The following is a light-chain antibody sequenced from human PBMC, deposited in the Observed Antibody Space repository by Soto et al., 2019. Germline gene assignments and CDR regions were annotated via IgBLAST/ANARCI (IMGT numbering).Light chain of an antibody. CDR2: GNT. CDR3: QSFDSTLSASI. J-gene: IGLJ2*01. V-gene: IGLV1-40*01. CDR1: DSNIGANYD. Sequence: QSVLTQPPSMSGAPGQRVTISCSGSDSNIGANYDVHWYKQVPGTAPQVVIYGNTNRPSGVPERISGSKSGTYASLAITGLQADDEADYYCQSFDSTLSASIFGGGTKVTVL.